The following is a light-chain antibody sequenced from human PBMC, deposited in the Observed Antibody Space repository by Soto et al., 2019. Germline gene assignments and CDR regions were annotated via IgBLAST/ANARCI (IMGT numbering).Light chain of an antibody. Sequence: QSVLTQPRSVSGSPGQSVTISCTGTVSDVGSYNYVSWYQHHPGKAPKLMIYDVSERPSGVPDRFSGSKSGNTASLTISDLQAEDEADYHCCSYAGTYTLGGGTKLTVL. J-gene: IGLJ2*01. V-gene: IGLV2-11*01. CDR1: VSDVGSYNY. CDR3: CSYAGTYT. CDR2: DVS.